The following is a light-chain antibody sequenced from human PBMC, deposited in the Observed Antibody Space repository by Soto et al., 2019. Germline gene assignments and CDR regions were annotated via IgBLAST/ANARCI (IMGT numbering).Light chain of an antibody. J-gene: IGKJ5*01. CDR1: QSVSSY. V-gene: IGKV3-11*01. CDR3: QQRSNWPPRIT. Sequence: ENELKQSPATMSLSPGERATLSCRASQSVSSYLAWYQQKPGQAPRLLIYDASNRATGIPARFSGSGSGTDFTLTISSLEPEDFAVYYCQQRSNWPPRITFGQGTRLEIK. CDR2: DAS.